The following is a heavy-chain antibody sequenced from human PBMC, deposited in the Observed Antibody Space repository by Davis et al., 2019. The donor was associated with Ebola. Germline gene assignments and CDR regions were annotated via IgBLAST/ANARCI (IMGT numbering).Heavy chain of an antibody. J-gene: IGHJ4*02. Sequence: GESLKISCAGSGFTFRSWDMNWVRQAPGKGLEWVSYISNTAKTIYYADSVKGRFTISRDNAKNSVYLQMDSLRADDTAVYYCARIIAASAPFDYRGQGTLVTGSS. V-gene: IGHV3-48*03. CDR2: ISNTAKTI. CDR1: GFTFRSWD. CDR3: ARIIAASAPFDY. D-gene: IGHD6-13*01.